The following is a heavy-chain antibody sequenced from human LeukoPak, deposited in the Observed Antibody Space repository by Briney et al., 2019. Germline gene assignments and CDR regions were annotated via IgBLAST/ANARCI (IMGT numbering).Heavy chain of an antibody. J-gene: IGHJ5*02. V-gene: IGHV4-61*02. CDR1: GGSISSGSYY. Sequence: SETLSLTCTVSGGSISSGSYYWSWIRQPAGKGLEWIGRIYTSGSTNYNPSLKSRVTISVDTSKNQFSLKLSSVTAADTAVYYCARGVVVNGNWLDPWGQGTLVTVSS. CDR3: ARGVVVNGNWLDP. D-gene: IGHD2-15*01. CDR2: IYTSGST.